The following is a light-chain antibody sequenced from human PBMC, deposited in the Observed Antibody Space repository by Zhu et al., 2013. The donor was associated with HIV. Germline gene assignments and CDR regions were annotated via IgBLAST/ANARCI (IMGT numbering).Light chain of an antibody. Sequence: EIVMTQSPATLSVFPGERATLSCRASQSVSSNVAWYQQKPGQAPRLLIYDASNRATGTPARFSGSGSGTDFTLTISSLEPEDFAVYYCQQRSNWPPWTFGQGTKVEIK. CDR1: QSVSSN. V-gene: IGKV3-11*01. CDR2: DAS. CDR3: QQRSNWPPWT. J-gene: IGKJ1*01.